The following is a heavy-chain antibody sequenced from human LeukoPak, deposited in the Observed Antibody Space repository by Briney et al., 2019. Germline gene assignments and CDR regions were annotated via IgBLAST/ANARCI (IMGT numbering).Heavy chain of an antibody. J-gene: IGHJ4*02. Sequence: GASVKVSCKASGYTFTGYYMHWVRQAPGQGLEWMGWINPNSGGTNYAQKLQGRVTMTTDTSTSTAYMELRSLRSDDTAVYYCARDFAALGYCSGGSCNFDYWGQGTLVTVSS. V-gene: IGHV1-2*02. CDR1: GYTFTGYY. CDR2: INPNSGGT. CDR3: ARDFAALGYCSGGSCNFDY. D-gene: IGHD2-15*01.